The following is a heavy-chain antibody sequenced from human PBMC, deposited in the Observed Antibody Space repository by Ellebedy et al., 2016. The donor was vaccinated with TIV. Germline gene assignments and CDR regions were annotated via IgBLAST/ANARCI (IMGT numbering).Heavy chain of an antibody. D-gene: IGHD5-18*01. V-gene: IGHV4-34*01. CDR1: GGSFSNYY. CDR2: INHSGST. Sequence: SETLSLTXAVYGGSFSNYYWSWIRKSPGKGLEWIGEINHSGSTNYNPSLGSRVTISVDRSKNQFSLKLSSVTAADTAVYYCARGGQLWSKFFDYWGQGTLVTVSS. CDR3: ARGGQLWSKFFDY. J-gene: IGHJ4*02.